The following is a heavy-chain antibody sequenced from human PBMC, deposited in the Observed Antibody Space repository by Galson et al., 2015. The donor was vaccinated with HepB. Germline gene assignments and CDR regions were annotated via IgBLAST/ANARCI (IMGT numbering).Heavy chain of an antibody. CDR3: ARDPHRGRQPHRIAAAGNFDY. CDR2: INPSGGST. CDR1: GYTFTGYY. V-gene: IGHV1-46*01. D-gene: IGHD6-13*01. J-gene: IGHJ4*02. Sequence: SVKVSCKASGYTFTGYYMHWVRQAPGQGLEWMGIINPSGGSTSYAQKFQGRVTMTRDTSTSTVYMELSSLRSEDTAVYYCARDPHRGRQPHRIAAAGNFDYWGQGTLVTVSS.